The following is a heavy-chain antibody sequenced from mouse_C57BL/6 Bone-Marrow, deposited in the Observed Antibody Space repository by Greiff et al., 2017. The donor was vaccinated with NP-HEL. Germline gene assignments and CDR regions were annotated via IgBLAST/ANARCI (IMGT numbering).Heavy chain of an antibody. J-gene: IGHJ2*01. Sequence: VQLKESVAELVRPGASVKLSCTASGFNIKNTYMHWVKQRPEQGLEWIGRIDPANGNTKYAPKFQGKATITADTSSNTAYLQLSSLTSEDTAIYYCARSRVYYDYDVGYWGQGTTLTVSS. CDR2: IDPANGNT. V-gene: IGHV14-3*01. CDR1: GFNIKNTY. D-gene: IGHD2-4*01. CDR3: ARSRVYYDYDVGY.